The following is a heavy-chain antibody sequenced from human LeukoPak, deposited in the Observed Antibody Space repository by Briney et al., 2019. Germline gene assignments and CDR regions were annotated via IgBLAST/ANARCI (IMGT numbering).Heavy chain of an antibody. CDR2: ISGSGGST. CDR3: AKSAGYCSGGSCHSEYFQH. V-gene: IGHV3-23*01. D-gene: IGHD2-15*01. J-gene: IGHJ1*01. CDR1: GFTFSSYA. Sequence: GGSLRLSCAASGFTFSSYAMSWVRQAPGKGLEWVSAISGSGGSTYYADSGKGRFTISRDNSKNTLYLQMNSLRAEDTAVYYCAKSAGYCSGGSCHSEYFQHWGQGTLVTVSS.